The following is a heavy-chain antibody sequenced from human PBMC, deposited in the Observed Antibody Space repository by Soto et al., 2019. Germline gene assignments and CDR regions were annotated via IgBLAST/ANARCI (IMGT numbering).Heavy chain of an antibody. Sequence: GGSLRLSCAASGFTFSSHSMNWVRQAPGKGLEWVSSIGSSSGFLYYADSVKGRFTISRDNANNSLFLQMNTLRAEDTAVYYCARQVPVAGFYYYMDVWGKGTTVTVSS. CDR3: ARQVPVAGFYYYMDV. D-gene: IGHD2-8*02. V-gene: IGHV3-21*01. CDR2: IGSSSGFL. J-gene: IGHJ6*03. CDR1: GFTFSSHS.